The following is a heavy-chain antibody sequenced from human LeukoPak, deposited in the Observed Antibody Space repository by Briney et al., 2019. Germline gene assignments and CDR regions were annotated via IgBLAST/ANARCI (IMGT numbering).Heavy chain of an antibody. CDR1: GFTFSSYS. Sequence: GGSLRLSCAASGFTFSSYSMNWVRQAPGKGLEWVSYISSSSSTIYYADSVKGRFTISRDNAKNSLYLQMNSLRAEDTAVYYCARGFPSTRGYSYGPSGDYWGQGTLVTVSS. J-gene: IGHJ4*02. D-gene: IGHD5-18*01. CDR3: ARGFPSTRGYSYGPSGDY. V-gene: IGHV3-48*04. CDR2: ISSSSSTI.